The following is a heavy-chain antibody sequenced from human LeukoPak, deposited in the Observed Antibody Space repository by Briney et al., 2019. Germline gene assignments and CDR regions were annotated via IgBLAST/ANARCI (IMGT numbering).Heavy chain of an antibody. CDR3: ARGVIGDAFDI. J-gene: IGHJ3*02. CDR1: GGSIRSYF. V-gene: IGHV4-59*08. D-gene: IGHD3-10*01. Sequence: PSETLSLTCTVSGGSIRSYFWSWIRQPPGKELEWIGYIHYSGSTDYNPSLKSRVTISADTSKSQVSLKLSSVTAADTAVYYCARGVIGDAFDIWGQGTMVTVSS. CDR2: IHYSGST.